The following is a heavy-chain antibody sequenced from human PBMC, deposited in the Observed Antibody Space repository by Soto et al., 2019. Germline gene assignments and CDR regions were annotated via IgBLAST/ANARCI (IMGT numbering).Heavy chain of an antibody. J-gene: IGHJ4*02. V-gene: IGHV2-5*01. CDR3: AHISGRYYDSSGYNPFDY. CDR1: GFSLSTSGVG. D-gene: IGHD3-22*01. Sequence: QITLKESGPTLVKPTQTLTLTCTFSGFSLSTSGVGVGWIRQPPGKALAWLSLIYWNDDKRYSPSLKSRLTITKDTSKNQVVLTMTNMDPVDTATYYCAHISGRYYDSSGYNPFDYWGQGTLVTVSS. CDR2: IYWNDDK.